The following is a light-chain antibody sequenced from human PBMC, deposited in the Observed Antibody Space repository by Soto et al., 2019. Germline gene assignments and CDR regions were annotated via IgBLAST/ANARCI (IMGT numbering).Light chain of an antibody. Sequence: QSALTQPASVSGSPGQSIAISCTGTSSDVGGYSYVSWYQQQPGKDPKLVISDVSNRPSGVSDRFSGSKSGNTASLTISGIKTEDEADYYCASYTTSSTYVFGSGTKVTVL. J-gene: IGLJ1*01. V-gene: IGLV2-14*01. CDR2: DVS. CDR3: ASYTTSSTYV. CDR1: SSDVGGYSY.